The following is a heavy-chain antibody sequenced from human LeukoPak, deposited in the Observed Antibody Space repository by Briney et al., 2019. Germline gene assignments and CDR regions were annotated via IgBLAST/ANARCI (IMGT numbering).Heavy chain of an antibody. V-gene: IGHV1-18*01. Sequence: ASVTVSCKAAGYIFTQYGIGWVRQAPGQGPEWMGWISTYNGNTNYAQEFQGRATMTSDTSTSTAYMELRSLRSDDTAVYYCARRVGYNYYYMDVWGKGTTVTVSS. D-gene: IGHD5-12*01. CDR3: ARRVGYNYYYMDV. CDR2: ISTYNGNT. CDR1: GYIFTQYG. J-gene: IGHJ6*03.